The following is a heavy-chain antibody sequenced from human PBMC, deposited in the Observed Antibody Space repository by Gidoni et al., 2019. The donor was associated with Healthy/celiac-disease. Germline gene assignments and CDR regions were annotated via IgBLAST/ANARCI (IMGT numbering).Heavy chain of an antibody. CDR3: ASEGSYDFWSGKGLYYFDY. V-gene: IGHV3-66*01. CDR2: IYSGGST. D-gene: IGHD3-3*01. J-gene: IGHJ4*02. CDR1: GFTVSSNY. Sequence: EVQLVESGGGLVQPGGSLRLSCAASGFTVSSNYMSWVRQAPGKGLEWVSVIYSGGSTYYADSVKGRFTISRDNSKNTLYLQMNSLRAEDTAVYYCASEGSYDFWSGKGLYYFDYWGQGTLVTVSS.